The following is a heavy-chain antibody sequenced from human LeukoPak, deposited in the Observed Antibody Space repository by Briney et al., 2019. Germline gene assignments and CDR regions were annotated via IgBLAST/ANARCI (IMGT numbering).Heavy chain of an antibody. J-gene: IGHJ3*02. CDR2: INHSGST. Sequence: SETLSLTCAVYGGSFSGYYWSWIRQPPGKGLEWIGEINHSGSTNYNPSLKSRVTISVDTSKNQFSLKLSSVTAADTAVYYCARHVSAFDIWGQGTMVTVSS. CDR1: GGSFSGYY. V-gene: IGHV4-34*01. D-gene: IGHD3-10*02. CDR3: ARHVSAFDI.